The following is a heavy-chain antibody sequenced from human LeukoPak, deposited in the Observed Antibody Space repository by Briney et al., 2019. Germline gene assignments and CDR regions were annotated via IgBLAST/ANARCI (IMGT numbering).Heavy chain of an antibody. CDR1: GFTFSNYA. D-gene: IGHD1-26*01. Sequence: GGSLRLSCAASGFTFSNYAMYWVRQAPGKGLVWVSRISSDGSSIIYADSVKGRFTISRDIAKNTLYLQMNSLRAEDTAVYYCARAQMGAPTDYWGQGTLVTVYS. CDR3: ARAQMGAPTDY. CDR2: ISSDGSSI. J-gene: IGHJ4*02. V-gene: IGHV3-74*01.